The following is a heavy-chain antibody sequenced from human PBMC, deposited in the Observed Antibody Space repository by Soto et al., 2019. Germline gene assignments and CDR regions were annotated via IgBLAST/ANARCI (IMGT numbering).Heavy chain of an antibody. CDR1: GFTFSSYA. Sequence: PGGSLRLSCAASGFTFSSYAMSWVRQAPGKGLEGVSAISGSGGSTYYADSVKGRVTISRDNSKNTLYLQMNSLRAEDTAVYYCAKDPAYYDRGSTPWGQGTLVTVSS. J-gene: IGHJ5*02. CDR3: AKDPAYYDRGSTP. CDR2: ISGSGGST. V-gene: IGHV3-23*01. D-gene: IGHD3-9*01.